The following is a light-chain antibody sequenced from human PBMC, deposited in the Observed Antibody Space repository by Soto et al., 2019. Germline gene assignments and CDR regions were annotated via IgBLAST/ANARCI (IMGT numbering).Light chain of an antibody. CDR2: AAS. V-gene: IGKV1-6*01. Sequence: IQLTQSPSSLSASVGDRVTITCRASQSISSYLNWYQQKPGNAPTLLISAASRLQSGVPSRFSGRGSGTDFTLTISSLQPEDFATYYCLQDYDYPRTFCQGTKVDNK. CDR3: LQDYDYPRT. CDR1: QSISSY. J-gene: IGKJ1*01.